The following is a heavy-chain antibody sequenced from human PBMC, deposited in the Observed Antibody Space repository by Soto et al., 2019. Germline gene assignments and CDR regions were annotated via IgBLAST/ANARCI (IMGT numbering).Heavy chain of an antibody. V-gene: IGHV1-69*01. CDR3: ASNGYNYEEVYYFDY. J-gene: IGHJ4*02. D-gene: IGHD5-12*01. CDR2: IIPIFGTA. CDR1: GGTFSSYA. Sequence: QVQLVQSGAEVKKPGSSVKVSCKASGGTFSSYAISWVRQAPGQGLEWMGGIIPIFGTANYAQKFQGRVTITADESTSTAYMELSSLRSEETAVYYCASNGYNYEEVYYFDYWGQGTLVTGSS.